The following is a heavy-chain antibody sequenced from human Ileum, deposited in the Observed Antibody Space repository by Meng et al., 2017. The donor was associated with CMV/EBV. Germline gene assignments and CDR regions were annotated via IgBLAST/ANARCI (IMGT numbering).Heavy chain of an antibody. CDR1: GFTFSSYT. Sequence: GGSLRLSCVASGFTFSSYTMHWVRQAPGKGLEWVAVISYDGGDKYYVDSVKGRFTISRDNSKDTLYLQMNRLRGDDTAVYYCVRDPDIVIEPGADGEFEYWGQGTLVTVSS. J-gene: IGHJ4*02. CDR2: ISYDGGDK. V-gene: IGHV3-30*04. CDR3: VRDPDIVIEPGADGEFEY. D-gene: IGHD2-2*01.